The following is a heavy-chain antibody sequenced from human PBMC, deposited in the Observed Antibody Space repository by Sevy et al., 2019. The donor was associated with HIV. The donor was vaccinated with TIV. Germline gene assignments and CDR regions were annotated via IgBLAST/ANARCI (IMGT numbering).Heavy chain of an antibody. D-gene: IGHD6-13*01. CDR2: ISDDGSNK. CDR1: GFTFSSYG. Sequence: GGSLRLSCAASGFTFSSYGMHWVRQAPGKGLEWVAVISDDGSNKYYADSVKGRFTISRDNSKNTLYLQMNSLRAEDTAVYYCAKDLGPIAAAGTGWFDPWGQGTLVTVSS. CDR3: AKDLGPIAAAGTGWFDP. J-gene: IGHJ5*02. V-gene: IGHV3-30*18.